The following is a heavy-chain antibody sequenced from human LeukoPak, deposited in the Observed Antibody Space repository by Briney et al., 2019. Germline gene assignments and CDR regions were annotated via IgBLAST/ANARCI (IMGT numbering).Heavy chain of an antibody. CDR3: ARGVYGDYDY. CDR2: ISVSGGST. Sequence: HSGGSLRLSCAASGFTFSSYAMSWVRQAPGKGLEWVSAISVSGGSTYYADSVKGRFTISRDNSKNTLYLQMDSLRAGDTAVYYVARGVYGDYDYWGQGALVTVSS. J-gene: IGHJ4*02. V-gene: IGHV3-23*01. CDR1: GFTFSSYA. D-gene: IGHD4-17*01.